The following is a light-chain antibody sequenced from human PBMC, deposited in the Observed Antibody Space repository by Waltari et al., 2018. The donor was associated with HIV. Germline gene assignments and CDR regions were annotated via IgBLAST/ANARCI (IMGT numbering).Light chain of an antibody. Sequence: SYVLTQPPSVSVAPGKTATFTCGGADIGTKSVHWCRQKPGQAPVVVIFDDRDRPSGIPERISGSNSGNTATLTISRVEAGDEADYYCQVWDSRSDHWVFGGGTKLTVL. J-gene: IGLJ3*02. CDR2: DDR. V-gene: IGLV3-21*04. CDR3: QVWDSRSDHWV. CDR1: DIGTKS.